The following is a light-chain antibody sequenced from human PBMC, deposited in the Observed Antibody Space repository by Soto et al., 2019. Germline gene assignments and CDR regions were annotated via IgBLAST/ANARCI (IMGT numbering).Light chain of an antibody. CDR2: KAS. Sequence: QSPSTLSASVGDTISITCRASQSISNLLAWFQQEPGKAPKLLIHKASSLQSGVPSRFSGSGSGTEFTLTISSLQPDDFATYYCQQYDSSPLTFGGGTKVDIK. J-gene: IGKJ4*01. CDR1: QSISNL. CDR3: QQYDSSPLT. V-gene: IGKV1-5*03.